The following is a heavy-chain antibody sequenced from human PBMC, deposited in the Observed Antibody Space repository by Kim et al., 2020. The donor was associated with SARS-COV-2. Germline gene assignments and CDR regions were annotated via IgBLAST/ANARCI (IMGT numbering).Heavy chain of an antibody. V-gene: IGHV3-23*01. D-gene: IGHD3-16*01. CDR1: GFMFSTYG. J-gene: IGHJ6*03. CDR2: ITASGGRT. Sequence: GGSLRLSCAASGFMFSTYGMSWVRQAPGKGLEWVSSITASGGRTDYVDSVRGRFSVSRDNSKNTLHLQMNSLRAEDTALYSCTKWDFNWGNSNHMDVWGKGTIVTVSS. CDR3: TKWDFNWGNSNHMDV.